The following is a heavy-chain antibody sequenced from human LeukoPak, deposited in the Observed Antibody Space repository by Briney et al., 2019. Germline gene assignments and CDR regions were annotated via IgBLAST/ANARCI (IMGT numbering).Heavy chain of an antibody. CDR1: GYTFTGYY. J-gene: IGHJ4*02. Sequence: ASVKVSCKASGYTFTGYYMHWVRQAPGQGLEWMGWISAYNGNTNYAQKLQGRVTMTTDTSTSTAYMELRSLRSDDTAVYYCARDSYYDSSGYYYPASFDYWGQGTLVTVSS. CDR3: ARDSYYDSSGYYYPASFDY. D-gene: IGHD3-22*01. V-gene: IGHV1-18*04. CDR2: ISAYNGNT.